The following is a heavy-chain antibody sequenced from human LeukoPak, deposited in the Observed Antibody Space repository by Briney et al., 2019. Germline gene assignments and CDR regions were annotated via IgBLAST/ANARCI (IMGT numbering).Heavy chain of an antibody. CDR1: GFTFSSYA. V-gene: IGHV3-30*04. CDR3: AKARGDLILGDNFDY. Sequence: PGGSLRLSCAASGFTFSSYAMHWVRQAPGKGLEWVAVISYDGSNKYYADSVKGRFTISRDNSKNTLYLQMNSLRAEDTAVYYCAKARGDLILGDNFDYWGQGTLVTVSS. CDR2: ISYDGSNK. D-gene: IGHD3-16*01. J-gene: IGHJ4*02.